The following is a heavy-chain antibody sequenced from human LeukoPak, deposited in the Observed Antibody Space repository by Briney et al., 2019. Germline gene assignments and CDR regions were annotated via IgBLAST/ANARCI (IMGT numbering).Heavy chain of an antibody. CDR3: ARASSIGYSYGKDFDY. D-gene: IGHD5-18*01. V-gene: IGHV4-34*01. J-gene: IGHJ4*02. CDR1: GGSFSGYY. Sequence: PSETLSLTCAVYGGSFSGYYWSWIRQPPGKGLEGIGQINHSGSTNYNPSLKSRVTISVDTSKNQFSLKLSSVTAADTAVYYCARASSIGYSYGKDFDYWGQGTLVTVSS. CDR2: INHSGST.